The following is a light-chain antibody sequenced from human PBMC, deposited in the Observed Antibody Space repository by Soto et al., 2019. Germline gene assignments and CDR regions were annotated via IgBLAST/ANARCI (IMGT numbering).Light chain of an antibody. Sequence: EIVLTQSPGTLSLSRGERATLSCRASQSVRSSHLAWYQQKPGQAPRLLIYSTSSRATGIPDRFSGSGSGTDLTITISRLEPEDVEVYYGQQYDSSPLTFGGGTKVDIK. V-gene: IGKV3-20*01. CDR3: QQYDSSPLT. J-gene: IGKJ4*01. CDR1: QSVRSSH. CDR2: STS.